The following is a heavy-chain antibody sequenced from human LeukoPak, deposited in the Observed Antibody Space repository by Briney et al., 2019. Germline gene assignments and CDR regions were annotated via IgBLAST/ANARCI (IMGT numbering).Heavy chain of an antibody. Sequence: GGSLRLSCAASGFTFSSYSMNWVRQAPGKGLEWVSSISSSSSYIYYADSVKGRFTISRDNARNSLYLQMNSLRAEDTAVYYCARESGYDSEFDYWGQGTLVTVSS. J-gene: IGHJ4*02. CDR2: ISSSSSYI. CDR1: GFTFSSYS. V-gene: IGHV3-21*01. D-gene: IGHD5-12*01. CDR3: ARESGYDSEFDY.